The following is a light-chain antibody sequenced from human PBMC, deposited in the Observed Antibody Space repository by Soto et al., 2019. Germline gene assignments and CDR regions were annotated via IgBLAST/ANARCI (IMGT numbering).Light chain of an antibody. V-gene: IGLV2-23*01. J-gene: IGLJ1*01. Sequence: QSALTQPASVSGSPGQSITISCIGTISNIGTFNLVSWYQQYPGKAPQLLIYESTKRPSGVSNRFAASRSGNTASLTIFGLQAEDEADYYCCSYGGSNTYIFGTGTKVTVL. CDR1: ISNIGTFNL. CDR3: CSYGGSNTYI. CDR2: EST.